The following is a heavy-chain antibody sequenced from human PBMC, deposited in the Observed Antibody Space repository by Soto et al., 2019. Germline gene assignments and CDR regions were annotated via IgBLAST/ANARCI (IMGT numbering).Heavy chain of an antibody. V-gene: IGHV3-11*01. CDR1: GFSFSDYY. J-gene: IGHJ3*02. Sequence: GGSLRLSCGVSGFSFSDYYMGWIRQAPGKGLEWVSYISSGGTTRYYAESVKGRFTISRDNAKNSLYLQMNSLRADDTAVYYCTRAKGSYAFDIWGQGTMVTVSS. D-gene: IGHD3-10*01. CDR2: ISSGGTTR. CDR3: TRAKGSYAFDI.